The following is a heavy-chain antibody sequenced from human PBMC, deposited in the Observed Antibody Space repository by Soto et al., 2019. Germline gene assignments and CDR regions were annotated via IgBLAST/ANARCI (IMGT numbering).Heavy chain of an antibody. CDR1: GFTFSSYA. V-gene: IGHV3-23*01. D-gene: IGHD4-17*01. CDR3: AKSPPMAYGDYGNYYYMDV. J-gene: IGHJ6*03. CDR2: ISGSGGST. Sequence: EVQLLESGGGLVQPGGSLRLSCAASGFTFSSYAMSWVRQAPGKGLEWVSAISGSGGSTYYADSVKGRFTISRDNSKNTLYLQMNSLRAEDTAVYYCAKSPPMAYGDYGNYYYMDVWGKGTTVTVSS.